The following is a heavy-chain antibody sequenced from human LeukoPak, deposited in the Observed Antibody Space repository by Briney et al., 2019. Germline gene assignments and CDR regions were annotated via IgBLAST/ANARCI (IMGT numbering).Heavy chain of an antibody. J-gene: IGHJ3*02. V-gene: IGHV4-34*01. CDR1: GGSFSGYY. Sequence: SETLSLTCAVYGGSFSGYYWSWIRQPPGKGLEWIGEINHSGSTNYNPSLKSRVTISVDTSKNQFSLKLSSVTAADTAVYYCARNSGEMATINDAFDIWGQGTMVTVSS. D-gene: IGHD5-24*01. CDR2: INHSGST. CDR3: ARNSGEMATINDAFDI.